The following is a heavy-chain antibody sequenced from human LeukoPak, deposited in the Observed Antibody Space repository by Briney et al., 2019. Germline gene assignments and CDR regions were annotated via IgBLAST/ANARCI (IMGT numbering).Heavy chain of an antibody. V-gene: IGHV3-53*01. CDR1: GFTVITNY. J-gene: IGHJ2*01. D-gene: IGHD3-10*01. CDR2: LYSGSST. CDR3: ARVGDHYHWYLDL. Sequence: PGGSLRLSCAASGFTVITNYMNWVRQAPGKGLEWVSILYSGSSTYYADSVKGRFTISRDDSKNTLYLQMNSLRAEDTAVYYCARVGDHYHWYLDLWGRGTHVTVSS.